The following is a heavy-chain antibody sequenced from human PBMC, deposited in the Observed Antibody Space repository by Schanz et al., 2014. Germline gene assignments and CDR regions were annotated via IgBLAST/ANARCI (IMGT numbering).Heavy chain of an antibody. CDR2: ISSSGSYI. CDR3: ARDSRPNYDFLTAYYSIDY. D-gene: IGHD3-9*01. Sequence: EVQLVESGGGFVQPGGSLRLSCAASGFTFGSYGMNWVRQAPGKGLEWVSSISSSGSYIHYADSVKGRFTISRDNAKNTLYLQMNSLRAEDTAVYYCARDSRPNYDFLTAYYSIDYWGQGTLVTVSS. J-gene: IGHJ4*02. V-gene: IGHV3-21*01. CDR1: GFTFGSYG.